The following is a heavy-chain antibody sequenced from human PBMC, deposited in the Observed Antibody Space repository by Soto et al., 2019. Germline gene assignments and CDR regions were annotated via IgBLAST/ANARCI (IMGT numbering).Heavy chain of an antibody. CDR3: ARYGYSYGGYYFDY. J-gene: IGHJ4*02. D-gene: IGHD5-18*01. CDR1: GGSISSYY. CDR2: IYYSGST. Sequence: SETLSLTCTVSGGSISSYYWIWIRQPPGKGLEWIGYIYYSGSTNYNPSLKSRVTISVDTSKSQFSLKLSSVTAADTAVYYCARYGYSYGGYYFDYWGQGTLVTVSS. V-gene: IGHV4-59*01.